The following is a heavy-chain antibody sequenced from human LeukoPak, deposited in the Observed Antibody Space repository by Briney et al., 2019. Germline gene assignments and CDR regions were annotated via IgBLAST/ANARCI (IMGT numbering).Heavy chain of an antibody. D-gene: IGHD6-13*01. CDR3: ARDSGWFRFDY. J-gene: IGHJ4*02. Sequence: GGSLRLSCAASGFTFSSYWMTWVRQAPGKGLEWVANIKEDGGEKYYVDSVKGRFTISRDNAKNSLYLQMNSLRAEDTAVYYCARDSGWFRFDYWGRGTLATVSS. CDR1: GFTFSSYW. V-gene: IGHV3-7*03. CDR2: IKEDGGEK.